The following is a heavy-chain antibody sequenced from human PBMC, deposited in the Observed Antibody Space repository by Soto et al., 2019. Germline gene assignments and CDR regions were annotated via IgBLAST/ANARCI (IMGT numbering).Heavy chain of an antibody. V-gene: IGHV1-8*01. CDR1: GYTFTSYD. Sequence: ASVKVSCKASGYTFTSYDINWVRQATGQGLEWMGWMNPNSGNTGYAQKFQGRVTMTRNTSISTAYMELSSLRSEDTAVYYCARVVLLWFGERDVFDIWGQGTMVTVSS. CDR3: ARVVLLWFGERDVFDI. CDR2: MNPNSGNT. J-gene: IGHJ3*02. D-gene: IGHD3-10*01.